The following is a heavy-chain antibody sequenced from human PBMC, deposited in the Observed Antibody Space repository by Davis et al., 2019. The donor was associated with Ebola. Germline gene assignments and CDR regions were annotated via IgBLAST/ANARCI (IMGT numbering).Heavy chain of an antibody. Sequence: GESLKISCTASGFTFSSYAMSWVRQAPGKGLEWVSTISGSGGSTYYADSVKGRFTISRDNSKNTLYLQMNSLRAEDTAVYYCARGYSSGWRPFDYWGQGTLVTVSS. D-gene: IGHD6-19*01. V-gene: IGHV3-23*01. J-gene: IGHJ4*02. CDR1: GFTFSSYA. CDR2: ISGSGGST. CDR3: ARGYSSGWRPFDY.